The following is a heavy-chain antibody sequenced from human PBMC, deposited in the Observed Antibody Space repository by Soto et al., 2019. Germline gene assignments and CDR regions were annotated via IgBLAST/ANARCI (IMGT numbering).Heavy chain of an antibody. V-gene: IGHV3-15*01. J-gene: IGHJ4*02. CDR2: IKSKTDGGTK. Sequence: GGSLRRSCSASGFTFSNALLSWVRQAPGKGLEWFVHIKSKTDGGTKDYAAPVKGRFFISRDDSKNMLFLQMNSLKTEDTAVYYCTTVFDYYDSSGPPYWGQGTMVTFSS. CDR1: GFTFSNAL. CDR3: TTVFDYYDSSGPPY. D-gene: IGHD3-22*01.